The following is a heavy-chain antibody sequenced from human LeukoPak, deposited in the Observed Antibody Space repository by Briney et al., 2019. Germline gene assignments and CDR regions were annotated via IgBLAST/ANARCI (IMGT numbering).Heavy chain of an antibody. J-gene: IGHJ4*02. Sequence: GGSLRLSCAASGFTFSDYYMGWIRQAPGKGLEWVSYISSSGTTISYADSVKGRFTISRDNAQNSLYLQMNSLRAEDTAVYYCARLGSMATMDFDYWGQGTLVTVSS. CDR3: ARLGSMATMDFDY. CDR1: GFTFSDYY. CDR2: ISSSGTTI. V-gene: IGHV3-11*04. D-gene: IGHD5-24*01.